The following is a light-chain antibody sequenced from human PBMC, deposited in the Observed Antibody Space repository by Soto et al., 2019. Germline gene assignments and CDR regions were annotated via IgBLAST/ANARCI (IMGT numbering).Light chain of an antibody. CDR1: QGVASRY. J-gene: IGKJ5*01. Sequence: EIVLTQSPSTLSLSPGERATLSCRASQGVASRYLAWYQQKPGQAPRLLIYGASTRATGIPDRFSGSGLGTDFTLTISRLEPEDFAVYYCQQYGSSPIAFGQGTRLEIK. CDR2: GAS. V-gene: IGKV3-20*01. CDR3: QQYGSSPIA.